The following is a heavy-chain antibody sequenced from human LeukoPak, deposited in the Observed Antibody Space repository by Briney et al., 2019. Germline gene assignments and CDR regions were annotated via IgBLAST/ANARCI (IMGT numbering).Heavy chain of an antibody. CDR1: GVTFSSYS. Sequence: GGSLRLSCAASGVTFSSYSMNWVRQAPGKGLEWVSSISSSSSYIYYADSVKGRFTISRDNSKNTMYLQMNSLRSEDTAFYHCARDRCSSTSCYNTPNWFDPWGQGTLVTVSS. V-gene: IGHV3-21*04. J-gene: IGHJ5*02. CDR2: ISSSSSYI. CDR3: ARDRCSSTSCYNTPNWFDP. D-gene: IGHD2-2*02.